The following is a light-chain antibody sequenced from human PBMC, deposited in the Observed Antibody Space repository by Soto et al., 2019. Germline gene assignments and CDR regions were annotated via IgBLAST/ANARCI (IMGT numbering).Light chain of an antibody. CDR1: SSDVGGYNY. J-gene: IGLJ1*01. V-gene: IGLV2-14*01. Sequence: QSVLTQPASVSGSPGQSITISCTGTSSDVGGYNYVSWYQQHPVKAPKLMIYDVTNRPSGVSDRFSGSKSGNTASLTISGLQAEDEADYYCSSYTSSSTPYVFGTGTKLPS. CDR3: SSYTSSSTPYV. CDR2: DVT.